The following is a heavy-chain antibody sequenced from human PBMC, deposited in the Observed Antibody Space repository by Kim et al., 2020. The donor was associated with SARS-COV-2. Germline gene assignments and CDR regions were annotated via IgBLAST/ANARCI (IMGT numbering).Heavy chain of an antibody. Sequence: YADSVRGRFTISRDNAKNSLFLQMNSLRVEDTAVYYCAREGNDMASRYFDIWGQGTLVTVSS. D-gene: IGHD3-22*01. V-gene: IGHV3-11*04. J-gene: IGHJ4*02. CDR3: AREGNDMASRYFDI.